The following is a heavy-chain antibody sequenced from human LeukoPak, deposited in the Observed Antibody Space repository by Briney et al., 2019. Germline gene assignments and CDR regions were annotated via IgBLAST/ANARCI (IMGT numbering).Heavy chain of an antibody. Sequence: SETLSLTCSVSGGSMTTYYWSWIRRPAGKGLEWIGRVYAGGTINYNPSLKSRIAMSMDRSRTHFSLKLTSVTAADTAIYYCASSQYIYGATIPKNPWGQGLLVTVSS. CDR3: ASSQYIYGATIPKNP. V-gene: IGHV4-4*07. CDR2: VYAGGTI. J-gene: IGHJ5*02. D-gene: IGHD5-18*01. CDR1: GGSMTTYY.